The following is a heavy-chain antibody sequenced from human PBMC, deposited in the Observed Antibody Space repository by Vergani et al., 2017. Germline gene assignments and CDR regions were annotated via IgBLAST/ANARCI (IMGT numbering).Heavy chain of an antibody. CDR1: GGSIRSTFYY. CDR2: IYYSGST. V-gene: IGHV4-39*01. CDR3: ARHKEQLVPGNYYYYYYMDV. J-gene: IGHJ6*03. Sequence: QLQLQESDPGLVKPSETLSITCTVSGGSIRSTFYYWGWIRQPPGKGLEWIGTIYYSGSTYYNPSLKSRVTISVDTSKNQFSLKLNSVTAADTAVYYCARHKEQLVPGNYYYYYYMDVWGKGTTVTVSS. D-gene: IGHD6-13*01.